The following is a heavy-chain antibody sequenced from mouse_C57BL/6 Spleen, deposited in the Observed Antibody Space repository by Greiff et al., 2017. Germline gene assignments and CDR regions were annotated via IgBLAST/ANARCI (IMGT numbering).Heavy chain of an antibody. CDR2: ISYDGSN. Sequence: ESGPGLVKPSQSLSLTCSVTGYSITSGYYWNWIRQFPGNKLEWMGYISYDGSNNYNPSLKNRISITRDTSKNQFFLKLNSVTTEDTATYYCARHSSGYGDYYAMDYWGQGTSVTVSS. J-gene: IGHJ4*01. CDR1: GYSITSGYY. D-gene: IGHD3-2*02. V-gene: IGHV3-6*01. CDR3: ARHSSGYGDYYAMDY.